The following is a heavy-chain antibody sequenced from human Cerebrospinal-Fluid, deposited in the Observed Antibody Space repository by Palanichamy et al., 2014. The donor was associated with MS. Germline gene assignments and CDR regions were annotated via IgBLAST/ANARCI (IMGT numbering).Heavy chain of an antibody. D-gene: IGHD1-1*01. V-gene: IGHV4-39*01. CDR1: ADSLSSSDYY. CDR3: ARRDNWKGALDG. J-gene: IGHJ4*02. Sequence: QLLLQESGPGLVKPSETLSLTCTVSADSLSSSDYYWGWIRQPPGKELEWIGSIYYSGTTYYTPSLKSRVTISVDTSKRQFSLRLRSVTAADTAIYYCARRDNWKGALDGWGQGALVTVFS. CDR2: IYYSGTT.